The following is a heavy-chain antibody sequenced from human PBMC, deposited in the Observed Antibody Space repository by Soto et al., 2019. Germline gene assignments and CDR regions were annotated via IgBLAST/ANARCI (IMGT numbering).Heavy chain of an antibody. CDR3: ARGNHPTYYDFWSGYLNVYYYGMDV. CDR1: GGSFSGYY. J-gene: IGHJ6*02. CDR2: INHSGST. D-gene: IGHD3-3*01. V-gene: IGHV4-34*01. Sequence: SETLSLTCAVYGGSFSGYYWSWIRQPPGKGLEWIGEINHSGSTNYNPSLKSRVTISVDTSKNQFSLKLSSVTAADTAVYYCARGNHPTYYDFWSGYLNVYYYGMDVWGQGTTVTVSS.